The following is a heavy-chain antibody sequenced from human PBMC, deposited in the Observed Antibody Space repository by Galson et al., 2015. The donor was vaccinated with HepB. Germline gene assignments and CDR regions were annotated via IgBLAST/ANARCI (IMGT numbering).Heavy chain of an antibody. CDR1: GYTFTSYA. CDR2: INAGNGNT. J-gene: IGHJ4*02. Sequence: SVKVSCKASGYTFTSYAVHWVRQAPGQGLEWMGWINAGNGNTRYSQKFQGRVTITRDTSASTAYMELSSLRSEDTTVYYCARGGESGYSGYDGLDFWGQGTLVTVSS. D-gene: IGHD5-12*01. CDR3: ARGGESGYSGYDGLDF. V-gene: IGHV1-3*01.